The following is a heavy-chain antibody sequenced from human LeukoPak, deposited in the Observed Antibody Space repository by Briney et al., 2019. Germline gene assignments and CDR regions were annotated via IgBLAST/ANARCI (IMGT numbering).Heavy chain of an antibody. Sequence: ASVKVSCKASVYTFTSYDINWVRQATGQGLEWMGWMNPNSGSTGYAQKFQGRVTMTRNTSISTAYMELSSLRSEDTAVYYCVRALRGGYGNLYYFDYWGQGTLVTVSS. J-gene: IGHJ4*02. CDR1: VYTFTSYD. CDR2: MNPNSGST. V-gene: IGHV1-8*01. D-gene: IGHD5-12*01. CDR3: VRALRGGYGNLYYFDY.